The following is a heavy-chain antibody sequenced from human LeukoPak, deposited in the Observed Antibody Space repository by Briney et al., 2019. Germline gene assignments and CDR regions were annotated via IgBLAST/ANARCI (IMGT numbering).Heavy chain of an antibody. V-gene: IGHV3-23*01. CDR2: ISGSGDST. J-gene: IGHJ4*02. CDR3: AKQSTFYGPFDY. CDR1: GFTFSSYA. Sequence: PGGSLRLSCAASGFTFSSYAMSWVRQAPGKGLEWVSSISGSGDSTYYADSVKGRFTISRDNSRNTLYLQMNSLRAEDTAVYYCAKQSTFYGPFDYWGQGTLVTVSS. D-gene: IGHD2/OR15-2a*01.